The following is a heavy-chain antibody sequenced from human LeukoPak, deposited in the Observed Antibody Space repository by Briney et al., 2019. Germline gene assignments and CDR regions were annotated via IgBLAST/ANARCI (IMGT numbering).Heavy chain of an antibody. CDR2: INPSGGST. Sequence: ASVKVSCKASGYTFTSYYMHWVRQAPGQGLEWMGIINPSGGSTSYAQKFQGRVTMTRDTSTSTVYMELSSLRSEDTAVYYCARQRWAYGSGSYYYYYYGMDVWGQGTTVTVSS. D-gene: IGHD3-10*01. V-gene: IGHV1-46*01. J-gene: IGHJ6*02. CDR1: GYTFTSYY. CDR3: ARQRWAYGSGSYYYYYYGMDV.